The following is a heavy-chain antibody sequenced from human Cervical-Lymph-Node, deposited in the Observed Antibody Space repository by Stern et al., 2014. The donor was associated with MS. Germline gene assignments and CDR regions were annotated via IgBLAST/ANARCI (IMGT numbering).Heavy chain of an antibody. V-gene: IGHV3-30-3*01. Sequence: VQLEESGGGVVQPGTSLRLSCEASGFTFSVYAFYWVRQAPGKGLEWVAFISHDGVKKYFADSMKGRLTVSRDNSRSTVYLHMNGLRTDDTAIYYCASRYDYGEYIYWGQGSLVTVSS. CDR2: ISHDGVKK. J-gene: IGHJ4*02. D-gene: IGHD4-17*01. CDR3: ASRYDYGEYIY. CDR1: GFTFSVYA.